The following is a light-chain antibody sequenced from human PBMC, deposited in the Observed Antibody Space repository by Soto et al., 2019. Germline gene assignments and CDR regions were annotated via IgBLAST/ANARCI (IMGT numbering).Light chain of an antibody. CDR1: SSDVGGYNY. Sequence: QSALTQPASVSGSPGQSITISCTGTSSDVGGYNYVSWYQQHPDKAPKLMIYDVSKRPSGVANRFSGSKSGNTASLTISGLKAEDEADYYCSSYTRSSTVVFGGGTKLTVL. V-gene: IGLV2-14*03. CDR2: DVS. J-gene: IGLJ2*01. CDR3: SSYTRSSTVV.